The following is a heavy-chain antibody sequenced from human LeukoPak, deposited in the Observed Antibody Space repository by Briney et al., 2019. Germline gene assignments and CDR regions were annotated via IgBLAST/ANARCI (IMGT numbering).Heavy chain of an antibody. Sequence: ASVKVSCKASGYTFTSYYMHWVRQAPGQGLEWMGIINPSGGSTSYAQKFQGRVTMTRDTSTSTVCMELSSLRSEDTAVYYCARDRGYCSSTSCYSYYYYGMDVWGKGTTVTVSS. CDR1: GYTFTSYY. D-gene: IGHD2-2*01. CDR2: INPSGGST. CDR3: ARDRGYCSSTSCYSYYYYGMDV. J-gene: IGHJ6*04. V-gene: IGHV1-46*01.